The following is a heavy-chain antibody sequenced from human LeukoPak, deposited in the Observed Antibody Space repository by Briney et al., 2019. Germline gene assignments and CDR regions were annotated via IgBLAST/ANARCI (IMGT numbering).Heavy chain of an antibody. CDR3: AGSRVYYYDSSGADAFDI. Sequence: PSETLSLTCTVSGGSISSGSYYWSWIRQPAGKGLEWIGRIYTSGSTNYNPSLKSRVTISVDTSKNQFSLKLSSVTAADTAVYYCAGSRVYYYDSSGADAFDIWGQGTMVTVSS. J-gene: IGHJ3*02. CDR1: GGSISSGSYY. CDR2: IYTSGST. V-gene: IGHV4-61*02. D-gene: IGHD3-22*01.